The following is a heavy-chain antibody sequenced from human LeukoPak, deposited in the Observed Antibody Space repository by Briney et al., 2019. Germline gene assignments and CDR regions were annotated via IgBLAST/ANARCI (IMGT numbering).Heavy chain of an antibody. J-gene: IGHJ6*03. CDR2: INHSGST. CDR3: AGFWSGYPNYYYYMDV. Sequence: SQTLSLTCAVYGGSFSGYYWSWIRHPPGKGLGWIGSINHSGSTNYNPSLESRVTISVDTSKNQFSLKLSSVTAADTAVYYCAGFWSGYPNYYYYMDVWGKGTTVTVSS. V-gene: IGHV4-34*01. D-gene: IGHD3-3*01. CDR1: GGSFSGYY.